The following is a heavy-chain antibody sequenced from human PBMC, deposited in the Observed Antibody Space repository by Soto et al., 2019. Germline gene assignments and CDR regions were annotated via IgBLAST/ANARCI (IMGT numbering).Heavy chain of an antibody. CDR1: GYTFSNFG. Sequence: QVQLVQSGAEVENPGASVKVSCKASGYTFSNFGINWVRQAPGQGLEWMGWITPYNGNANYAQKYQDRLTVTTGTSTKTAYLELRSLRSDDTAVYFCARARMYSGAYHDYWGQGTLVTVSS. V-gene: IGHV1-18*04. D-gene: IGHD1-26*01. J-gene: IGHJ4*02. CDR3: ARARMYSGAYHDY. CDR2: ITPYNGNA.